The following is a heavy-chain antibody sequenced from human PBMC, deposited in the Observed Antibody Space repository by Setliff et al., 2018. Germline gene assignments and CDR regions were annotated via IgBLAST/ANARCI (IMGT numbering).Heavy chain of an antibody. D-gene: IGHD5-18*01. Sequence: SETLSLTCTVSGGSISSGSYYWSWIRQPAGKGLEWIGRIYTSGSTNYNPSLKSRVTISVDTSKNQFSLKLSSVTAADTAVYYCARGRGYSYGSTFHYYYGMDVWGQGTTVTV. CDR2: IYTSGST. CDR1: GGSISSGSYY. CDR3: ARGRGYSYGSTFHYYYGMDV. V-gene: IGHV4-61*02. J-gene: IGHJ6*02.